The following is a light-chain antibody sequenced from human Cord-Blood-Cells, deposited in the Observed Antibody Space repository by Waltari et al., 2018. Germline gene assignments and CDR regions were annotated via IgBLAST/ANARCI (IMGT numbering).Light chain of an antibody. CDR1: SSTIGSNT. CDR2: SNN. J-gene: IGLJ1*01. CDR3: AAWDDSLNGHYV. Sequence: QSVLTQPPSASWTPGQRVTISSSGSSSTIGSNTVNWYQQLPGTAPKLLTYSNNQRPSWVPDRFSGSKSGTSASLAISGLQSEDEADYYCAAWDDSLNGHYVFGTGTKVTVL. V-gene: IGLV1-44*01.